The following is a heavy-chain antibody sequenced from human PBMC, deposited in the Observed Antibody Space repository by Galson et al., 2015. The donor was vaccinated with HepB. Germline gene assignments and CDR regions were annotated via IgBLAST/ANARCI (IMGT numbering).Heavy chain of an antibody. V-gene: IGHV3-7*03. Sequence: SLRLSCAVSGFTFSNYWMNWVRQASGKGLEWVANINLDGSTMYYVDSVKGRFTISRDNTKNSLYLQMNSLRADDTAVYYCARAAYSSGCDYWGQGTLVTVSS. CDR1: GFTFSNYW. CDR3: ARAAYSSGCDY. J-gene: IGHJ4*02. CDR2: INLDGSTM. D-gene: IGHD6-19*01.